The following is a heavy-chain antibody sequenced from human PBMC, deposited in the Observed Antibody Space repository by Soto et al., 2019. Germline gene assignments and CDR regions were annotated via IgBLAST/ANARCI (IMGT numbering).Heavy chain of an antibody. CDR1: GFTFSRYG. J-gene: IGHJ4*02. CDR2: IWNDGIRK. CDR3: ARHDDYEDKAFDS. Sequence: PGGSLRLSCAASGFTFSRYGMHWVRQAPGKGLEWVALIWNDGIRKVYVDSVKGRFTISRDNSKNTLDLQMNSLRAEDTAVYYCARHDDYEDKAFDSWGPGNLVTVSS. V-gene: IGHV3-33*01. D-gene: IGHD3-22*01.